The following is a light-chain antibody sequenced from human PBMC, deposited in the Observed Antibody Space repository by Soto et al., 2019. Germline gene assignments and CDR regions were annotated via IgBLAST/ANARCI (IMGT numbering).Light chain of an antibody. V-gene: IGKV3-15*01. CDR1: QSVSSSY. CDR3: QQYHDWPPYT. CDR2: RAS. Sequence: EIVLTQSPGTLSLSPGERATLSCRASQSVSSSYLAWYQQKPGQAPRLLIYRASTMATGIPARFNGSGSGTEFTLTISSLQSEDFAVYYCQQYHDWPPYTFGQGTKVDIK. J-gene: IGKJ2*01.